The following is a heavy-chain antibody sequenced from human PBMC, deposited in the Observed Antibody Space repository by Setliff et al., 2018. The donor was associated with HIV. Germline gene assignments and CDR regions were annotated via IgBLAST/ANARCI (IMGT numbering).Heavy chain of an antibody. J-gene: IGHJ4*02. D-gene: IGHD2-21*01. Sequence: GGSLRLSCAASGFTFSNYNMNWVRQAPGRGLEWVAGIENDGTTHYADSVKGRFSVSRDMSRNILYLQMHDLTAEDSALYYCARETGQFLLWGPGTLVTVSS. CDR1: GFTFSNYN. CDR3: ARETGQFLL. CDR2: IENDGTT. V-gene: IGHV3-66*01.